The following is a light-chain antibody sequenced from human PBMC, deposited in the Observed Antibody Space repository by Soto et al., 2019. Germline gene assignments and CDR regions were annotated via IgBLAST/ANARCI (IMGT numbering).Light chain of an antibody. CDR1: QSIGTN. Sequence: EVVMTQSPATVSVSPGERTSLSCRASQSIGTNLGWYQQKPGQAPRLLISKTYTRATGVPARFSGSGSGTEFTLTISSLQSEDIAVYYCQQYAGWPLTFGGGTKVDIK. CDR3: QQYAGWPLT. J-gene: IGKJ4*01. CDR2: KTY. V-gene: IGKV3-15*01.